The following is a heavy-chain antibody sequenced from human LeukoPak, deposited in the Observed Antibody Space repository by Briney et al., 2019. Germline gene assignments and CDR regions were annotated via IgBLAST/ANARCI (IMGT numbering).Heavy chain of an antibody. D-gene: IGHD6-6*01. CDR2: ISSSSSNI. CDR3: ARGGAARPDY. CDR1: GFTFRNYG. V-gene: IGHV3-48*04. J-gene: IGHJ4*02. Sequence: GGSLRLSCAASGFTFRNYGMNWVRQAPGKGLEWVSYISSSSSNIAYADSVKGRFTISRDNVKNSLYLQINSLRVEDTSVYYCARGGAARPDYWGQGTLVTVSS.